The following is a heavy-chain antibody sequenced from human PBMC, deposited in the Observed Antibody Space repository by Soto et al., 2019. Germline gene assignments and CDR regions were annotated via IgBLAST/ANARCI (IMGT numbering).Heavy chain of an antibody. Sequence: SLRLSCAASGFTFSSYDMHWVRQAPGKGLEWVAVIWYDGRKTYYADSVKGRFTISRDNAKNTLYLQMNSLRAEDTALYYCAKTRALLWFGEFDYWRQGTLVTVSS. CDR2: IWYDGRKT. CDR3: AKTRALLWFGEFDY. J-gene: IGHJ4*02. V-gene: IGHV3-33*03. CDR1: GFTFSSYD. D-gene: IGHD3-10*01.